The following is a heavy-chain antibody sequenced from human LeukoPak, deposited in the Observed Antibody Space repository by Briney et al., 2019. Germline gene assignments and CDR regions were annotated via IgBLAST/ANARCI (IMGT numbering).Heavy chain of an antibody. J-gene: IGHJ6*03. CDR2: ISYDGSNK. D-gene: IGHD3-22*01. CDR3: ARYYYDSSGYPSYYYYYYMDV. Sequence: GGSLRLSCAASGFTFSSYAMHWVRQAPGKGLEWVAVISYDGSNKYYADSVKGRFTISRDNAKNSLYLQMNSLRAEDTAVYYCARYYYDSSGYPSYYYYYYMDVWGKGTTVTVSS. CDR1: GFTFSSYA. V-gene: IGHV3-30*04.